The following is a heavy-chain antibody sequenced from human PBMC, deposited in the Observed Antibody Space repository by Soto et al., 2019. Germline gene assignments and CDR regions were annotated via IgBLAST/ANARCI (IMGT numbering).Heavy chain of an antibody. J-gene: IGHJ1*01. V-gene: IGHV1-2*02. CDR2: INLNSGGT. CDR1: GYTFTGYY. CDR3: AKGVPGIAVAGTGYFQH. D-gene: IGHD6-19*01. Sequence: ASVKVSCKASGYTFTGYYMHWVRQAPGQGLEWMGWINLNSGGTYYADSVKGRFTISRDNSKNTLYLQMNSLRAEDTAVYYCAKGVPGIAVAGTGYFQHWGQGTLVTVSS.